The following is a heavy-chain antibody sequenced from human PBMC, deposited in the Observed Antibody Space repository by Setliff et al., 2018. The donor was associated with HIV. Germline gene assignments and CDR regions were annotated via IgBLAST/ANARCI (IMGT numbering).Heavy chain of an antibody. V-gene: IGHV1-3*01. Sequence: ASVKVSCKASGYTFTNYAIHWVRQAPGQRLEWMGWINAGNGDTKYSQKFQGRVTITADDSASTSFMDLSSLKSEDTAVYYCASFMVRGVTDNWFDSWGQGTLVTVSS. CDR3: ASFMVRGVTDNWFDS. CDR1: GYTFTNYA. J-gene: IGHJ5*01. CDR2: INAGNGDT. D-gene: IGHD3-10*01.